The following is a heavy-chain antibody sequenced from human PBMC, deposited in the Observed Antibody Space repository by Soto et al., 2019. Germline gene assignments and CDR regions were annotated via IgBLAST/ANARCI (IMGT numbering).Heavy chain of an antibody. J-gene: IGHJ4*02. V-gene: IGHV3-15*01. CDR1: GFTFSNAW. D-gene: IGHD2-15*01. Sequence: ESGGGLVKPGGSLRLSCAASGFTFSNAWMSWVRQAPGKGLEWVGRIKSKTDGGTTDYAAPVKGRFTISRDDSKNTLYLQMNSLKTEDTAVYYCTTEKGYCSGGSCYWGQGTLVTVSS. CDR3: TTEKGYCSGGSCY. CDR2: IKSKTDGGTT.